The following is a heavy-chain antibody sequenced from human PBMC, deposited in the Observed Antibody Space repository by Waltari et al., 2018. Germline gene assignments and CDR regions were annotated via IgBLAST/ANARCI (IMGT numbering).Heavy chain of an antibody. D-gene: IGHD1-26*01. J-gene: IGHJ6*02. CDR2: VSHRGNT. Sequence: QVHLQQWGAGLLKPSETLSLTCGVYGGPLRGYDWNWIRQSPERGLEWIGEVSHRGNTSSDPALSGRATSLVGTARSQVSLKLHSVTAADTAIYYCAKTLLVSLYGLDVWGQGTTVIVSS. CDR3: AKTLLVSLYGLDV. V-gene: IGHV4-34*02. CDR1: GGPLRGYD.